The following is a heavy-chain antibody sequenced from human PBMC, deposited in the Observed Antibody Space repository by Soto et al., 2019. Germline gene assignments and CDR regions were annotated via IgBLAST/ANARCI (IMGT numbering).Heavy chain of an antibody. J-gene: IGHJ6*02. D-gene: IGHD3-22*01. CDR3: ARLDGNSYDSSGYYYYYYGMDV. CDR1: GFTFSDYY. Sequence: QVQLVESGGGLVKPGWSLILSCAASGFTFSDYYMSWIRQAPGKGLEWVSYISSSGSTIYYADPVKGRFTISRDNAKNSLYLEMNSLRAEDTAVYYCARLDGNSYDSSGYYYYYYGMDVWGQGTTVTVSS. V-gene: IGHV3-11*01. CDR2: ISSSGSTI.